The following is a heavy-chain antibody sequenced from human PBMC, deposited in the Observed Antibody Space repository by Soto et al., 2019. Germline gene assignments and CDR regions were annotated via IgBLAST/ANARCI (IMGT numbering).Heavy chain of an antibody. CDR3: ARDPGDSSGYYYGYYYYYGMDV. J-gene: IGHJ6*02. D-gene: IGHD3-22*01. V-gene: IGHV1-18*01. Sequence: ASVKVSCKASGYTFTSYGISWVRQAPGQGLEWMGWISAYNGNTNYAQKLQGRVTMTRDTSTSTAYMELRSLRSDDTAVYYCARDPGDSSGYYYGYYYYYGMDVWGQVTTVTVSS. CDR1: GYTFTSYG. CDR2: ISAYNGNT.